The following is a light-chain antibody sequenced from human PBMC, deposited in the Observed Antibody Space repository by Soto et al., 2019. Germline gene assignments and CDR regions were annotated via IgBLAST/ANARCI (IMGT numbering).Light chain of an antibody. CDR1: QSISSW. CDR2: KAS. V-gene: IGKV1-5*03. CDR3: QQYNSYWT. Sequence: DIQMTQSPSTLSASVGDRVTITCRASQSISSWLAWYQQKPGKAPKLLIYKASSLESGVPSRFSGSGCGTDFTLSIGSLQHDDFATYYCQQYNSYWTFGQGTKVEIK. J-gene: IGKJ1*01.